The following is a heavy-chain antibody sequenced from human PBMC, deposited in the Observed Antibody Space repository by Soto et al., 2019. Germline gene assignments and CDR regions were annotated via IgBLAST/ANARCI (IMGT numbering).Heavy chain of an antibody. Sequence: QVPLVQSGAEVKKPGASVKVSCKASGYTFTGYYMHWVRQAPGQGLEWMGWINPNSGGTNYAQKFQGWVTMTRDTSISTAYMELSRLRSDDTAVYYCARGRGYSYGYATYYYYGMDVWGQGTTVTVSS. V-gene: IGHV1-2*04. CDR1: GYTFTGYY. CDR2: INPNSGGT. CDR3: ARGRGYSYGYATYYYYGMDV. J-gene: IGHJ6*02. D-gene: IGHD5-18*01.